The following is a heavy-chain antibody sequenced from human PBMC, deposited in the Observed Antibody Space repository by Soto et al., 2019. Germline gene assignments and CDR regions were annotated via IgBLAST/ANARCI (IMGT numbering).Heavy chain of an antibody. Sequence: SGPTLVNPTQTLTLTCTFSGFSLSTSGVGVGWIRQPPGKALEWLALIYWDDDKRYSPSLKSRLTITKDTSRNQVVLTMTNMNPVDTATYYCAHRRLNNAYYYFDYWGQGTLVTVSS. D-gene: IGHD3-16*01. CDR1: GFSLSTSGVG. J-gene: IGHJ4*02. CDR3: AHRRLNNAYYYFDY. CDR2: IYWDDDK. V-gene: IGHV2-5*02.